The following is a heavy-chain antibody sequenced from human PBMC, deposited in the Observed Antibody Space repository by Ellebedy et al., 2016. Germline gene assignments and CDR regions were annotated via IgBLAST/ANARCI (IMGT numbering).Heavy chain of an antibody. V-gene: IGHV3-30*03. CDR2: ISYDGSNK. Sequence: GESLKISXAASGFTFSSYGMHWVRQAPGKGLEWVAVISYDGSNKYYADSVKGRFTISRDNSKSTLYLQMNSLRAEDTAVYYCASGSYPDYWGQGTLVTVSS. D-gene: IGHD1-26*01. CDR3: ASGSYPDY. CDR1: GFTFSSYG. J-gene: IGHJ4*02.